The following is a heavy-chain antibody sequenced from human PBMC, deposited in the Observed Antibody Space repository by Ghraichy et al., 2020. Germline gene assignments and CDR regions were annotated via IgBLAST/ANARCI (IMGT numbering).Heavy chain of an antibody. J-gene: IGHJ4*02. CDR3: AKDLAGDGRVYY. V-gene: IGHV3-30*18. CDR2: ISCDGSNE. Sequence: GGSLRLSCEASGFTFSNYGMHWVRQAPGKGLEWVAVISCDGSNEYYADSVKGRFTISRDNSKNTLNLQMNSLRAEDTAVYYCAKDLAGDGRVYYWGQGTLVTVSS. D-gene: IGHD2-15*01. CDR1: GFTFSNYG.